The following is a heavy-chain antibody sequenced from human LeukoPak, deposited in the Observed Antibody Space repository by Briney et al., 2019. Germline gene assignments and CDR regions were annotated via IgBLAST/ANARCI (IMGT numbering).Heavy chain of an antibody. CDR1: GFTFSYFW. V-gene: IGHV3-74*01. D-gene: IGHD1/OR15-1a*01. CDR2: IYGDGSFT. CDR3: ARVVAGTIYYYYGMDV. J-gene: IGHJ6*02. Sequence: GGSLRLSCAASGFTFSYFWMHWVRQAPGKGLVWVALIYGDGSFTRYADSVKGRFTISRDNAKNTVYLQMNSLRAEDTAVYYCARVVAGTIYYYYGMDVWGQGTTVTVSS.